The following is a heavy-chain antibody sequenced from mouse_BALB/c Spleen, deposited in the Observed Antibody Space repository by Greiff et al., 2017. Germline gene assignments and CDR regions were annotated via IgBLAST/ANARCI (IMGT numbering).Heavy chain of an antibody. D-gene: IGHD4-1*01. V-gene: IGHV5-17*02. CDR3: ARPLTGTEGAAMDY. Sequence: EVMLVESGGGLVQPGGSRKLSCAASGFTFSSFGMHWVRQAPEKGLEWVAYISSGSSTIYYAHTVKGRFTFSRDNPKNTLFLQMTSLRSEDTAMYYCARPLTGTEGAAMDYWGQGTTLTVSS. J-gene: IGHJ2*01. CDR2: ISSGSSTI. CDR1: GFTFSSFG.